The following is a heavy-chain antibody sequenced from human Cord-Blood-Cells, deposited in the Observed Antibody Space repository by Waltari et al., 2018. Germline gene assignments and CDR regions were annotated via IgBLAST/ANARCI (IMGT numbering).Heavy chain of an antibody. CDR2: IDHSGST. V-gene: IGHV4-30-2*01. J-gene: IGHJ4*02. CDR3: ARASKGVSMVQVVIDY. CDR1: GGSISRGGYS. Sequence: QLQLQESGSGLVKPSQTLSLTCAVSGGSISRGGYSWSWIRHPPGKGLEWFGYIDHSGSTYHNPPLSSRVTISENGSKNPCSRKLSSVTAADTAVYYCARASKGVSMVQVVIDYWGQGTLVTVSS. D-gene: IGHD3-10*01.